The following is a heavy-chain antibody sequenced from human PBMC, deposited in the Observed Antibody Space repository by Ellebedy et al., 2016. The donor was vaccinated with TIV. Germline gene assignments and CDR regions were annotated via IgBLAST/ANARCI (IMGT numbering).Heavy chain of an antibody. Sequence: SDTLSLTCPVSGDSDRYGNWWSWVRQSPGKGLAWIGEIHDNGSTNYNPSRKSRVTISLDKSNEQFSLKLSFMTAAVTAVYYCASDPGDYDTLDYWGQGTLVTVSS. J-gene: IGHJ4*02. V-gene: IGHV4-4*02. CDR1: GDSDRYGNW. CDR2: IHDNGST. CDR3: ASDPGDYDTLDY. D-gene: IGHD4-17*01.